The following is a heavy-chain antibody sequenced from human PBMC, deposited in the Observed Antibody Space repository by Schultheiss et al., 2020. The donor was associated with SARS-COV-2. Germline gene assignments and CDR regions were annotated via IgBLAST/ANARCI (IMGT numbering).Heavy chain of an antibody. CDR1: GYTFTSYY. D-gene: IGHD5-24*01. J-gene: IGHJ4*02. CDR2: INPSGGST. CDR3: ARTSNPQSRIEMATIPSRYFDY. V-gene: IGHV1-46*01. Sequence: ASVKVSCKASGYTFTSYYMHWVRQAPGQGLEWMGIINPSGGSTSYAQKFQGRVTMTRDTSTSTVYMELSSLRSEDTAVYYCARTSNPQSRIEMATIPSRYFDYWGQGTLVTVS.